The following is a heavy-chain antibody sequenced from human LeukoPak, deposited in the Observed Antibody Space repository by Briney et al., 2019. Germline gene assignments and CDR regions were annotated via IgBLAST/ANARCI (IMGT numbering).Heavy chain of an antibody. J-gene: IGHJ4*02. V-gene: IGHV3-15*01. CDR3: IVSNYYSSGSYNFDS. CDR2: IKSKTDGWTV. Sequence: GGSLRLSCAASGFSFSSAWMTWVRHPPGKGMEWVGRIKSKTDGWTVDYAAPVKGRFTISRDDSINTLHLQVNSLKTEDTAMYYCIVSNYYSSGSYNFDSWGQGTLVTVSS. D-gene: IGHD3-10*01. CDR1: GFSFSSAW.